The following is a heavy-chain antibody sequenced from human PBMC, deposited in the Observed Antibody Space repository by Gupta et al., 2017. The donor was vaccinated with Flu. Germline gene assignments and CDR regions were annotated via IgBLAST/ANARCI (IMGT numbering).Heavy chain of an antibody. Sequence: GKGLEWVSYISSSSSTIYYADSVKGRFTISRDNAKNSLYLQINSLTAEDTAVYYCARATVHRDGMDVWGPGTTVTVSS. J-gene: IGHJ6*02. CDR3: ARATVHRDGMDV. V-gene: IGHV3-11*01. CDR2: ISSSSSTI.